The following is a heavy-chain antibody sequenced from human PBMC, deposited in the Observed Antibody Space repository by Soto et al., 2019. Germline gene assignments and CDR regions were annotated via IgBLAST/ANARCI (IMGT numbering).Heavy chain of an antibody. Sequence: GSLGLSCAASGFTFGSYGMTWVRRAPGKGLAWVSYISISSATIYYADSVKGRFTISRDNAKNSLYLQMSSLRDEDTAVYYCARAPLYSSGWYGYFDDWGQGTLVTVSX. D-gene: IGHD6-19*01. CDR2: ISISSATI. J-gene: IGHJ4*02. CDR3: ARAPLYSSGWYGYFDD. V-gene: IGHV3-48*02. CDR1: GFTFGSYG.